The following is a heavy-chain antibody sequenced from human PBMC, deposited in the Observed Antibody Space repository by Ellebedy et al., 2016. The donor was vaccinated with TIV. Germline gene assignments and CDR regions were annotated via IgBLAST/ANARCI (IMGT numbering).Heavy chain of an antibody. CDR2: INSDGSIT. V-gene: IGHV3-74*01. J-gene: IGHJ4*02. D-gene: IGHD1-26*01. CDR3: ARSGEHDS. CDR1: GFTFSYYW. Sequence: GESLKISCAASGFTFSYYWMHWVRQTPGKGLVWVSRINSDGSITSYADSMKGRFTISRDDASNSLFLQMNSLRADDTAVYYCARSGEHDSWGQGTLVTVSS.